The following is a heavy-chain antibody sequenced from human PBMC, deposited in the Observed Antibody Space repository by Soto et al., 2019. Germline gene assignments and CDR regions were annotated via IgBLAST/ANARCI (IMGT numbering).Heavy chain of an antibody. Sequence: PSETLSLTCSVSGDSISTFYWGWIRQPPGKGLEWIGYIYYTGSTNYNPSLKSRVTISVDTSKNQFSLNLSSVTAADTAVYFCARGSRIVGTHYGLDVWGQGTTVTVSS. V-gene: IGHV4-59*12. J-gene: IGHJ6*02. D-gene: IGHD1-26*01. CDR2: IYYTGST. CDR3: ARGSRIVGTHYGLDV. CDR1: GDSISTFY.